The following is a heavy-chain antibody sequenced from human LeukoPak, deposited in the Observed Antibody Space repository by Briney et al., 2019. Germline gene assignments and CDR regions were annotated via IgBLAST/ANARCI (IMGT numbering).Heavy chain of an antibody. CDR3: ARAGAYGSSLVDY. V-gene: IGHV1-69*05. CDR2: IIPIFGTA. CDR1: GGTFSSYA. Sequence: ASVKVSCKASGGTFSSYAISWVRQAPGQGLEWTGGIIPIFGTANYAQKFQGRVTITTDESTSIAYMELSSLRSEDTAVYYCARAGAYGSSLVDYWGQGTLVTVSS. D-gene: IGHD3-10*01. J-gene: IGHJ4*02.